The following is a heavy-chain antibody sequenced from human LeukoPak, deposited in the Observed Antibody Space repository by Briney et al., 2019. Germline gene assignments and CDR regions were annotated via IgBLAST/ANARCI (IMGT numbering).Heavy chain of an antibody. V-gene: IGHV3-74*01. Sequence: GARGLSCAASGFTFSSYWMHWVRQAPGKGLVWVSRINSDGSSTSYADSVKGRFTISRDNAKNTLYLQMNSLRAEDTAVYYCARAAAAGMKIDYWGQGTLVPVTS. J-gene: IGHJ4*02. CDR3: ARAAAAGMKIDY. CDR1: GFTFSSYW. CDR2: INSDGSST. D-gene: IGHD6-13*01.